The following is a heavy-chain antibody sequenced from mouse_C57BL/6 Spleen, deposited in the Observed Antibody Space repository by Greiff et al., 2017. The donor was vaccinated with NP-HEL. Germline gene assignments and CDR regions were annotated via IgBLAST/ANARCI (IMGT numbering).Heavy chain of an antibody. Sequence: EVQLQQSGPELVKPGASVKISCKASGYTFTDYYMNWVKQSHGKSLEWIGDINPNNGGTSYNQKFKGKATLTVDNSSSQAYMEITSPTSEDSALNYCTRDRADYSNYAPYSFDYWGQGTTLTVSS. CDR1: GYTFTDYY. V-gene: IGHV1-26*01. CDR2: INPNNGGT. D-gene: IGHD2-5*01. J-gene: IGHJ2*01. CDR3: TRDRADYSNYAPYSFDY.